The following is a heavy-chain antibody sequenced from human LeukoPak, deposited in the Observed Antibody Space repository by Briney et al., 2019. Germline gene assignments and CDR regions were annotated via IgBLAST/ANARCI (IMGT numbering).Heavy chain of an antibody. V-gene: IGHV4-39*01. J-gene: IGHJ3*02. CDR1: GGSISSSSYY. CDR3: ARRGWELLDAFDI. CDR2: IYYSGST. D-gene: IGHD1-26*01. Sequence: SETLSLTCTVSGGSISSSSYYLGWIRQPPGKGLEWIGSIYYSGSTYYNPSLKSRVTISVDTSKNQFSLKLSSVTAADTAVYYCARRGWELLDAFDIWGQGTMVTVSS.